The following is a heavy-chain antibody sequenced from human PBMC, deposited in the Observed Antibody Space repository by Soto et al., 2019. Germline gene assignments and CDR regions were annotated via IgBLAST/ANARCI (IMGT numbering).Heavy chain of an antibody. Sequence: QVQLVESGGGVVQPGRSLRLSCAASGFTFSSYAMHWVRQAPGKGLEWVAVIWYDGSKKYYADSVKGRFTISRDNLKNTLHLHMNSLRVEDTAVYYCAREHDYLWGSYRYTDEAFDMWGLGTMVTVSS. J-gene: IGHJ3*02. CDR3: AREHDYLWGSYRYTDEAFDM. D-gene: IGHD3-16*02. CDR2: IWYDGSKK. V-gene: IGHV3-33*01. CDR1: GFTFSSYA.